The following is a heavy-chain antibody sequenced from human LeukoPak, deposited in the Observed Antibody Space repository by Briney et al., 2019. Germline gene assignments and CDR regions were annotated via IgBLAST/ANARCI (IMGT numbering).Heavy chain of an antibody. CDR1: GYTFTGYY. J-gene: IGHJ4*02. Sequence: ASVKVSCKASGYTFTGYYMHWVRQAPGQGLEWMGWINPNSGGTNYAQKFQGRVTMTRDTSISTAYMELSRLRSDDTAVYYCARDFEANYHDSSGYYYPPPLYYFDYWGQGTLVTVSS. V-gene: IGHV1-2*02. D-gene: IGHD3-22*01. CDR3: ARDFEANYHDSSGYYYPPPLYYFDY. CDR2: INPNSGGT.